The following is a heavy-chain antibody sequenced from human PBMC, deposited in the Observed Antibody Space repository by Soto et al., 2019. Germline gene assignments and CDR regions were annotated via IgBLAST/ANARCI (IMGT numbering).Heavy chain of an antibody. J-gene: IGHJ5*02. CDR1: GFTFSSYA. Sequence: GGSLRLSCAASGFTFSSYAMSWVRQAPGKGLEWVSAISGSGGSTYYADSVKGRFTISRDNSKNTLYLQMNSLRAEDTAVYYCAKDQYYDFWSGYYPLDWFDPWGQGTLVTVSS. V-gene: IGHV3-23*01. CDR2: ISGSGGST. CDR3: AKDQYYDFWSGYYPLDWFDP. D-gene: IGHD3-3*01.